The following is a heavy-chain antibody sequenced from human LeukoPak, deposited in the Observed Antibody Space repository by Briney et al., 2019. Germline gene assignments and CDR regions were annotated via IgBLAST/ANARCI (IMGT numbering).Heavy chain of an antibody. CDR1: GFTFSSYA. Sequence: GGSLRLSCAASGFTFSSYAMSWVRQAPGKGLEWVSAISGSGGSTYYADSVKGRFTISRDDSKNTLYLQMNSLRAEDTAVYYCAKGAYSSGWASGYYFDYWGQGTLVTVSS. D-gene: IGHD6-19*01. CDR2: ISGSGGST. V-gene: IGHV3-23*01. J-gene: IGHJ4*02. CDR3: AKGAYSSGWASGYYFDY.